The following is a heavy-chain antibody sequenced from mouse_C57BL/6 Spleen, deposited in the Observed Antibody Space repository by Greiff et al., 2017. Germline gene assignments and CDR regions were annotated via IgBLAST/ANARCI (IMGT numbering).Heavy chain of an antibody. J-gene: IGHJ2*01. Sequence: QVQLKESGAELVRPGASVTLSCKASGYTFTDYEMHWVKQTPVHGLEWIGAIDPETGGTAYNQKFKGKAILTADKSSSTAYMELRSLTSADSAVYYSICHYYGSSHFDYWGQGTTLTVSS. V-gene: IGHV1-15*01. D-gene: IGHD1-1*01. CDR3: ICHYYGSSHFDY. CDR2: IDPETGGT. CDR1: GYTFTDYE.